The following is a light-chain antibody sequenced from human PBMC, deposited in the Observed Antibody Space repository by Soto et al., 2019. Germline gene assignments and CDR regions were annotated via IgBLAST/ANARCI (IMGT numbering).Light chain of an antibody. V-gene: IGKV1-33*01. J-gene: IGKJ5*01. CDR1: QDIERN. CDR3: QQYKNWPPIT. Sequence: EIQLTQSPSSLSASVGDRVTITLQSSQDIERNLSWYQEKPGKAPKILIYDATRLQAGVPARFSGGGSGTDFTFTISSLQPEDFAVYYCQQYKNWPPITFGQGTRLEIK. CDR2: DAT.